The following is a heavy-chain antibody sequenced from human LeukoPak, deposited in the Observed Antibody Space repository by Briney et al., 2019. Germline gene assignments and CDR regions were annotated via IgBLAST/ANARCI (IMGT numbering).Heavy chain of an antibody. V-gene: IGHV6-1*01. CDR2: TYYRSTWYN. Sequence: SQTLSLTCAISGDRVSSNSVTWNWIRQSPSRGLEWLGRTYYRSTWYNDYAVSVRGRITVNPDTSKNQFSLHLNSVTPEDTAVYYCARKLTQYDCFDPWGQGILVTVSS. CDR3: ARKLTQYDCFDP. J-gene: IGHJ5*02. CDR1: GDRVSSNSVT. D-gene: IGHD1-1*01.